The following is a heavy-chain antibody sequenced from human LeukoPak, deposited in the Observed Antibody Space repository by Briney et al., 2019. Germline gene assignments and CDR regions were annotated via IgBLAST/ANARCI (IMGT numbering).Heavy chain of an antibody. D-gene: IGHD6-13*01. J-gene: IGHJ4*02. V-gene: IGHV4-4*07. Sequence: PSETLPLTCTVSGGSISSYYWSWIRQPAGKGLEWIGRIYTSGSTNYNPSLKSRVTMSVDTSKNQFSLKLSSVTAADTAVYYCAIFYSSSPAEYFDYWGQGTLVTVSS. CDR3: AIFYSSSPAEYFDY. CDR1: GGSISSYY. CDR2: IYTSGST.